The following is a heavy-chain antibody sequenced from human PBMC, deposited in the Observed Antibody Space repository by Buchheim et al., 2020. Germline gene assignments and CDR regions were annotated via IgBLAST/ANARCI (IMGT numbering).Heavy chain of an antibody. CDR1: GFTFSSYG. J-gene: IGHJ6*02. D-gene: IGHD4-11*01. Sequence: QVQLVESGGGVVQPGRSLRLSCAASGFTFSSYGMHWVRQAPGKGLEWVAVIWYDGSNKYYADSVKGRFTISRDNSKNTLYLQMNSLRAEDTAVYYCARGGRESTVTPYYYYGMDVWGQGTT. V-gene: IGHV3-33*01. CDR2: IWYDGSNK. CDR3: ARGGRESTVTPYYYYGMDV.